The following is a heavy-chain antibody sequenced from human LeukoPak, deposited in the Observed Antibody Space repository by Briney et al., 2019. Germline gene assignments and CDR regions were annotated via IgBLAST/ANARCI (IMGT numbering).Heavy chain of an antibody. D-gene: IGHD4-17*01. CDR1: GGSFSGYY. J-gene: IGHJ2*01. V-gene: IGHV4-34*01. Sequence: SETLSLTCAVYGGSFSGYYWSWIRQPPGKGLEWIGEINHSGSTNYNPSLKSRVTISVASSKNQFSLKLSSVTAADTAVYYCARVQRDDYGDYGGSWSDWYFDLWGRGTLVTVSS. CDR3: ARVQRDDYGDYGGSWSDWYFDL. CDR2: INHSGST.